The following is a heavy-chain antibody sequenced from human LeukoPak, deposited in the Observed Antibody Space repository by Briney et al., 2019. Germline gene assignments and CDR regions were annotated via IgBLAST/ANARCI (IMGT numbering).Heavy chain of an antibody. D-gene: IGHD6-19*01. CDR3: ARGSGYSSGWSNFDY. Sequence: SVKVSCKASGGTFSSYAISWVRQAPGQGLEWMGGIIPIFGTANYAQKFQGRVTITADESTSTAHMELSSLRSEDTAVYYCARGSGYSSGWSNFDYWGQGTLVTVSS. V-gene: IGHV1-69*01. CDR1: GGTFSSYA. CDR2: IIPIFGTA. J-gene: IGHJ4*02.